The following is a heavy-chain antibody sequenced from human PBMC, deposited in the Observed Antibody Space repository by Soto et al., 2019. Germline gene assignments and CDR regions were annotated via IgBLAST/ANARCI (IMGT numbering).Heavy chain of an antibody. D-gene: IGHD5-18*01. Sequence: QVQLVQSGAEVKKPGASVKVSCKASGYTFTSYGISWVRQAPGQGLEWMGWISAYNGNTNYAQKLQGRVTMTTDTSTSTAYRELRSLRSDDTAVYYCARVGEGTAMVGYYFDYWGQGTLVTVSS. J-gene: IGHJ4*02. V-gene: IGHV1-18*01. CDR1: GYTFTSYG. CDR2: ISAYNGNT. CDR3: ARVGEGTAMVGYYFDY.